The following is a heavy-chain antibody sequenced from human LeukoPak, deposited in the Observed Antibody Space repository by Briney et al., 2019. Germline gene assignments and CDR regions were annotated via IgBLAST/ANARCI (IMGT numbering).Heavy chain of an antibody. CDR1: GYTFSDYY. CDR3: SRQSEPKGDY. J-gene: IGHJ4*02. V-gene: IGHV1-2*06. CDR2: INPNRGVT. Sequence: ASVKVSCKASGYTFSDYYIHWLQQAPGQGLEWMGRINPNRGVTNYAKNFQGRVTIIRDTSISTAPMELSSLNSDDTAVYYCSRQSEPKGDYWGQGTLVTVSS.